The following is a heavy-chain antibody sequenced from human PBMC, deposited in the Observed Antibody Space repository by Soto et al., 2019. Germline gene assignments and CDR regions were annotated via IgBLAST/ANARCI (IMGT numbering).Heavy chain of an antibody. CDR3: ARFAVRGVIGYYYGMDV. V-gene: IGHV4-34*01. CDR1: GGSFSGYY. D-gene: IGHD3-10*01. J-gene: IGHJ6*02. Sequence: PSETLSLTCAVYGGSFSGYYWSWMRQPPGKGLEWIGEINHSGSTNYNPSLKSRVTISVDTSKNQFSLKLSSVTAADTAVYYCARFAVRGVIGYYYGMDVWGQGTTVT. CDR2: INHSGST.